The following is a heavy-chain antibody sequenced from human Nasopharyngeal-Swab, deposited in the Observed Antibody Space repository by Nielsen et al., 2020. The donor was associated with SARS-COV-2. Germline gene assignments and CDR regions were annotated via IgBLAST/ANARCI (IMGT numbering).Heavy chain of an antibody. CDR3: AKDDPGFTPDYSNYGV. Sequence: GGSLRLSCAASGFTFSSYGMHWVRQAPGKGLEWVAVISYDGSNKYYADSVKGRFTISRDNSKNTLYLQMNSLRAEDTAVYYCAKDDPGFTPDYSNYGVWGQGTLVTVSS. J-gene: IGHJ4*02. D-gene: IGHD4-11*01. V-gene: IGHV3-30*18. CDR2: ISYDGSNK. CDR1: GFTFSSYG.